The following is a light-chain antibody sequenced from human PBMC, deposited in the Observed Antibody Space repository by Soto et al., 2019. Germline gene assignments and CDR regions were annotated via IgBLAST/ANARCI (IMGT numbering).Light chain of an antibody. CDR3: SSYAGSNNPYV. J-gene: IGLJ1*01. CDR1: SSDVGGYNY. CDR2: EVS. Sequence: QSALTQPPSASGSPVQSVTISCTGTSSDVGGYNYVSWYQQHPGKAPKLMIYEVSKRPSGVPDRFSGSKSGNTASLTVSGLQAEDEADYYCSSYAGSNNPYVFGTGTKVTVL. V-gene: IGLV2-8*01.